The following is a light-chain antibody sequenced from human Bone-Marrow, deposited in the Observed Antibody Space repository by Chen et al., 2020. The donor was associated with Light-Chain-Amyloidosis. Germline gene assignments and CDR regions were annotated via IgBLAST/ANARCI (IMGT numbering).Light chain of an antibody. V-gene: IGKV1-17*01. Sequence: DIQMTQSPSSLSASVGDRVTITCRASQGIRDDIGWYQQKPGQAPKRLMFSASSLQSEVPSRFSGRGSGTEFTLTISSLQPDDYATYYCLQLDTYPWKFGQGTKVDIK. CDR3: LQLDTYPWK. CDR1: QGIRDD. J-gene: IGKJ1*01. CDR2: SAS.